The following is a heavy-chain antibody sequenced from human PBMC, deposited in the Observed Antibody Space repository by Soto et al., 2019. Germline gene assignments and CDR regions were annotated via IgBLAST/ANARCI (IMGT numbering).Heavy chain of an antibody. CDR2: ISGNGDST. Sequence: PGGSLRLSCAASGFTVSSNYMSWVRQAPGKGLEWVSGISGNGDSTYYVDSVKGRFTISRDNSKNTLYLQMNSLRAEDTAIYYCAKVGGGSPNGYFDLWRRGTLVTVSS. D-gene: IGHD2-15*01. CDR3: AKVGGGSPNGYFDL. CDR1: GFTVSSNY. V-gene: IGHV3-23*01. J-gene: IGHJ2*01.